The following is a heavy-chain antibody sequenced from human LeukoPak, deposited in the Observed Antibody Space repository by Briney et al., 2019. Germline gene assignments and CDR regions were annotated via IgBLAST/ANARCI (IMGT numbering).Heavy chain of an antibody. D-gene: IGHD3-22*01. CDR2: IYYSGST. CDR3: ARGLVSSGYYYPGAFDI. Sequence: SETLSLTCTVSGGSISSGGYYWSWIRQHPGKGLEWIGYIYYSGSTYYNPSLKSRVTISVDTSKNQFSLKLSSVTAADTAVYYCARGLVSSGYYYPGAFDIWGQGTMVSVSS. V-gene: IGHV4-31*03. J-gene: IGHJ3*02. CDR1: GGSISSGGYY.